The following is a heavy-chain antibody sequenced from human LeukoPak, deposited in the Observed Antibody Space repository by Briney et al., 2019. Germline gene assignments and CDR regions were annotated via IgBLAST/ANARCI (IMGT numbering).Heavy chain of an antibody. J-gene: IGHJ5*02. D-gene: IGHD3-9*01. V-gene: IGHV4-39*01. CDR3: ARLRNPRLLRYFDWRPGGYNWFDP. CDR1: GGSISTSSYY. Sequence: KSSETLSLTCSVSGGSISTSSYYWGWVRQPPGKNLEWIGSIYYTGTTSYNPSLKSRVTISLDTSKNQFSLKLSSVTAADTAMYYCARLRNPRLLRYFDWRPGGYNWFDPWGQGTLVTVSS. CDR2: IYYTGTT.